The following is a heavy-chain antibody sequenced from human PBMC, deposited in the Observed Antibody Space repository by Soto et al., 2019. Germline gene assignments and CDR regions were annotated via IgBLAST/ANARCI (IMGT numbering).Heavy chain of an antibody. CDR3: AAWGGKTYYYDSSGYRDAFDI. J-gene: IGHJ3*02. CDR2: IVVGSGNT. Sequence: SVKVSCKASGFTFTSSAVQWVRQARGQRLEWIGWIVVGSGNTNYAQKFQERVTITRDMSTSTAYMELSSLRSEDTAVYYCAAWGGKTYYYDSSGYRDAFDIWGQGTMVTVSS. V-gene: IGHV1-58*01. CDR1: GFTFTSSA. D-gene: IGHD3-22*01.